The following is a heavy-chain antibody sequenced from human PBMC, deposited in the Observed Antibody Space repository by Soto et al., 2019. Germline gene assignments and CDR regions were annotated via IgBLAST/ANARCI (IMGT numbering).Heavy chain of an antibody. CDR3: ATSPEATVTAFDY. Sequence: QVQLQESGPGLVKPSQTLSLTCTVSGGSVSSGGYYWSWIRQHPGKGLEWIGYIYYSGSTYYNPSLKSRVTIAVDTSKNQFSLKLSSVTAADTAVYYFATSPEATVTAFDYWGQGTLVNVSS. D-gene: IGHD4-17*01. CDR1: GGSVSSGGYY. CDR2: IYYSGST. V-gene: IGHV4-31*03. J-gene: IGHJ4*02.